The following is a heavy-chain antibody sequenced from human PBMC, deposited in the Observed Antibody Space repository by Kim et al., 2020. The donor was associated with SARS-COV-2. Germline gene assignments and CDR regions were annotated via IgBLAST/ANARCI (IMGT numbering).Heavy chain of an antibody. CDR1: GYTFTSYA. Sequence: ASVKVSCKASGYTFTSYAMHWVRQAPGQRLEWMGWINAGNGNTKYSQKFQGRVTITRDTSASTAYMELSSLRSEDTAVYYCARSWGSNDYWYFDLWGRGTLVTVSS. V-gene: IGHV1-3*01. CDR2: INAGNGNT. D-gene: IGHD7-27*01. J-gene: IGHJ2*01. CDR3: ARSWGSNDYWYFDL.